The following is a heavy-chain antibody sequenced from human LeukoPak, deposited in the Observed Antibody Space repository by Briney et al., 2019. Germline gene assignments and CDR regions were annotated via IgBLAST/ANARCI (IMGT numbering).Heavy chain of an antibody. J-gene: IGHJ4*02. CDR3: ARATESCSGGSCNSGVHY. V-gene: IGHV4-59*06. Sequence: PSETLSLTCTVSGGSINSYYWSWIRQHPGKGLEWIGYINYSGSTYYNPSLKSRVIISVDTSKNQFSLKLSSVTAADTAVYYCARATESCSGGSCNSGVHYWGQGTLVTVSS. CDR1: GGSINSYY. D-gene: IGHD2-15*01. CDR2: INYSGST.